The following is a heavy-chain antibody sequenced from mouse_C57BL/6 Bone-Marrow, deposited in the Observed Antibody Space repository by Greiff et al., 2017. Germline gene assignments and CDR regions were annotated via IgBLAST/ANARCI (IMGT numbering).Heavy chain of an antibody. V-gene: IGHV5-6*01. Sequence: EVQVVESGGDLVKPGGSLKLSCAASGFTFSSYGMSWVRQTPDKRLEWVATISSGGSYTYYPDSVKGRFTISRDNDKNNLYLQMSSLKSEDKAMYYCARNRWIRRCDYGGQGNTITVSS. CDR2: ISSGGSYT. J-gene: IGHJ2*01. D-gene: IGHD2-2*01. CDR1: GFTFSSYG. CDR3: ARNRWIRRCDY.